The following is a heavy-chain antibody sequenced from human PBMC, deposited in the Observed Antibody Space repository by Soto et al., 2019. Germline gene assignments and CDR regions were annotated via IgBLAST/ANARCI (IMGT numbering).Heavy chain of an antibody. J-gene: IGHJ5*02. D-gene: IGHD2-2*01. V-gene: IGHV4-31*03. Sequence: QVQLQESGPGLVKPSQTLSLTRTVSGASISTPEYYWSWIRQHPERGLEWIGYISDSGITNYSPSLMSRVTISADTSKRQFSLNLSSVTAADTAVYYCAKGGTSSQWFDPWGQGTLVTVSS. CDR2: ISDSGIT. CDR3: AKGGTSSQWFDP. CDR1: GASISTPEYY.